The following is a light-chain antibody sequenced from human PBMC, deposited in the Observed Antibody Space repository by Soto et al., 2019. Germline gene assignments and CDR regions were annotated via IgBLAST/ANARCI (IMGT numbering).Light chain of an antibody. V-gene: IGKV3-20*01. Sequence: EIVLTQSPGTLSLSPGERSTLSCSASQSVGSNYLAWYQQKPGQAPRLLIYGASSRATGIPDRFSGSGSGTDFTLTISRLEPEDFAVYYCQQYSRSPFTFGQGTRLEIK. CDR3: QQYSRSPFT. J-gene: IGKJ5*01. CDR2: GAS. CDR1: QSVGSNY.